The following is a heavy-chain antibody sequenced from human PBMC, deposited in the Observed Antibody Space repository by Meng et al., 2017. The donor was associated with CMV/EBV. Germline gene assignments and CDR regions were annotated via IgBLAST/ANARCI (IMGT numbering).Heavy chain of an antibody. CDR3: ARVAMVRGVITSYYFDY. J-gene: IGHJ4*02. CDR1: GYSISSGYY. Sequence: GSLRLSCTVSGYSISSGYYWGWIRQPPGKGLEWIGSIYHSGSTYYNPSLKSRVTISVDTSKNQFSLKLSSVTAADTAVYCCARVAMVRGVITSYYFDYWGQGTLVTVSS. D-gene: IGHD3-10*01. V-gene: IGHV4-38-2*02. CDR2: IYHSGST.